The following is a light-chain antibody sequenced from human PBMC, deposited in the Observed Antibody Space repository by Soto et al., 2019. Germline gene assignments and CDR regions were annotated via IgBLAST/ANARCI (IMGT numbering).Light chain of an antibody. CDR1: SGDVGGYNY. Sequence: QSALTQPASVSGSPGQSITISCTGTSGDVGGYNYVSWYQQHPGKAPKLMIYDVSNRPSGVSNRFSGSKSGNTASLTISGLQAEDEADYYCSSYTGSSTLYVFGTGTKVTVL. CDR3: SSYTGSSTLYV. V-gene: IGLV2-14*01. J-gene: IGLJ1*01. CDR2: DVS.